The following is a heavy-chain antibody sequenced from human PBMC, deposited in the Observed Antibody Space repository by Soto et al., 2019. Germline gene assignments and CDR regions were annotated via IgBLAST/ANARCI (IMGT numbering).Heavy chain of an antibody. CDR3: ARDKYASFY. CDR1: GFTFSNCW. Sequence: LRLSCAASGFTFSNCWMTWVRQVPGKGLEWVANIKQDGSDQYYVDSVRGRFTISRDNAKNSLYLQMNSLRAEDTAVYYCARDKYASFYWGQGTLVTVSS. J-gene: IGHJ4*02. D-gene: IGHD6-6*01. V-gene: IGHV3-7*01. CDR2: IKQDGSDQ.